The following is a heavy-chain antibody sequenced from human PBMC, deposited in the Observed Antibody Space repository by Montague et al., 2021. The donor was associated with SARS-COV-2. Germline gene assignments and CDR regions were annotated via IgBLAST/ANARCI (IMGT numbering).Heavy chain of an antibody. CDR3: ASRNADDLGLLDY. V-gene: IGHV4-59*08. CDR1: GGSIRNYN. CDR2: VFYTGST. J-gene: IGHJ4*02. Sequence: SETLSLTCAVAGGSIRNYNWGWIRQPPGKGLEWIGYVFYTGSTNYNPSLKSRVTISIDTSKNQISLRVTSVTAADTAKYYCASRNADDLGLLDYWGQGTLVTVSS. D-gene: IGHD3-3*01.